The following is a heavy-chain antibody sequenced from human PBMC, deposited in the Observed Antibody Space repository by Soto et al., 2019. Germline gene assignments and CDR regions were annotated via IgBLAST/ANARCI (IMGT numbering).Heavy chain of an antibody. CDR2: IKSKTDGGTT. D-gene: IGHD3-3*01. CDR1: GFTFSNAW. V-gene: IGHV3-15*01. CDR3: TTGPPYCDFWSGYYTWFDP. J-gene: IGHJ5*02. Sequence: GGSLRLSCAASGFTFSNAWMSWVRQAPGKGLEWVGRIKSKTDGGTTDYAAPVKGRFTISRDDSKNTLYLQMNSLKTEDTAVYYCTTGPPYCDFWSGYYTWFDPWGQGTLVTVSS.